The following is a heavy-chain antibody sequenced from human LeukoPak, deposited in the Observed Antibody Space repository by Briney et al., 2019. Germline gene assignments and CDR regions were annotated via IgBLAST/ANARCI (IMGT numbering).Heavy chain of an antibody. J-gene: IGHJ4*02. CDR1: GCTFTSYY. Sequence: ASVKVSCKASGCTFTSYYMHWVRQAPGQGLEWMGIINPSGGSTSYAQKFQGRVTMTRDMSTSTVYMELSSLRSEDTAVYYCVYDSSGYYYAGGVFDYWGQGTLVTVSS. V-gene: IGHV1-46*01. D-gene: IGHD3-22*01. CDR3: VYDSSGYYYAGGVFDY. CDR2: INPSGGST.